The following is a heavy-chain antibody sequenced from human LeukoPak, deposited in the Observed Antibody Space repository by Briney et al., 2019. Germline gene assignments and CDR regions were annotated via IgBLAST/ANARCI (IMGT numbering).Heavy chain of an antibody. V-gene: IGHV4-34*01. CDR3: ARSWYYYDSSGYYYYYYMDV. Sequence: SETLSLTCAVYGGSFSGYYWSWIRQPPGKGLEWIGEIWHTGSTNYSPSLKSRVSISVDKSKNQFSLHLTSVTAADTAVYYCARSWYYYDSSGYYYYYYMDVWGKGTTVTISS. D-gene: IGHD3-22*01. J-gene: IGHJ6*03. CDR1: GGSFSGYY. CDR2: IWHTGST.